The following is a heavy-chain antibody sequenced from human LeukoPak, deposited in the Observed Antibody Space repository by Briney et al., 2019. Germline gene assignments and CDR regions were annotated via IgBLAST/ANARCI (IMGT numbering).Heavy chain of an antibody. CDR1: GGSISGSNW. CDR3: ARDRGGNFEFGMDV. D-gene: IGHD4-23*01. CDR2: FHHGGSI. V-gene: IGHV4-4*02. J-gene: IGHJ6*02. Sequence: SETLSLTCVVSGGSISGSNWWSWVRPPPGKGLEWIGEFHHGGSINYNPSLKSRVTISVDKSKFSLKLTSVTAADTAVFYCARDRGGNFEFGMDVWGQGTTVTVSS.